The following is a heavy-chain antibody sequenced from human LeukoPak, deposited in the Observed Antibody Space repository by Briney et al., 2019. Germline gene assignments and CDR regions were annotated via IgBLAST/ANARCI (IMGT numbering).Heavy chain of an antibody. CDR3: ARGAYYYGFYYFDY. V-gene: IGHV3-53*04. CDR1: GFTVSSNY. J-gene: IGHJ4*02. D-gene: IGHD3-10*01. Sequence: GGSLRLSCAASGFTVSSNYMSWVRQAPGKGLEWVSVIYSGGSSYYADSVKGRFTISRHNSKNTLYLQMNSLRAEDTAVYYCARGAYYYGFYYFDYWGQGTLVTVSS. CDR2: IYSGGSS.